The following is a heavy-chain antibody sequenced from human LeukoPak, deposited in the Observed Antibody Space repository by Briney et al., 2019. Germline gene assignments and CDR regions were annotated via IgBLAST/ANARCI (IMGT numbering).Heavy chain of an antibody. CDR3: ARGGTYCSGGSRYQNWFDP. D-gene: IGHD2-15*01. CDR2: MNPNSGNT. Sequence: ASVKVSCKASGYTFTSYDINWVRQATGQGLEWMGWMNPNSGNTGYAQKFQGRVTMTRNTSISTAYMELSSLSSEDTAVYYCARGGTYCSGGSRYQNWFDPWGQGTLVTVSS. J-gene: IGHJ5*02. V-gene: IGHV1-8*01. CDR1: GYTFTSYD.